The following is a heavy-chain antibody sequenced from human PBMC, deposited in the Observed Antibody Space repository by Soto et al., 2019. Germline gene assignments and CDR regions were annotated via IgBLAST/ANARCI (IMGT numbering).Heavy chain of an antibody. CDR2: IIPIFGTA. J-gene: IGHJ4*02. D-gene: IGHD3-22*01. CDR3: ARGRRVYYYDSSGYYLGY. CDR1: GGTFSSYA. V-gene: IGHV1-69*06. Sequence: ASVKVSCKASGGTFSSYAISWVRQAPGQGLEWMGGIIPIFGTANYAQKFQGRVTITADKSTSTAYMELSSLRSEDTAVYYCARGRRVYYYDSSGYYLGYWGQGTLVTVSS.